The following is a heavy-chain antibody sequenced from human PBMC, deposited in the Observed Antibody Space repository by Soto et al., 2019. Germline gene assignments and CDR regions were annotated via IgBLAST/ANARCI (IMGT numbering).Heavy chain of an antibody. Sequence: SVKVSCKASGFTFTSSAVQWVRQARGQRLEWIGWIVVGSGNTNYAQKFQERVTITRDMSTSTAYMELSGLRSEDTAVYYCAVGDSSSSVGDYWGQGTLVTVSS. CDR3: AVGDSSSSVGDY. CDR1: GFTFTSSA. CDR2: IVVGSGNT. V-gene: IGHV1-58*01. D-gene: IGHD6-6*01. J-gene: IGHJ4*02.